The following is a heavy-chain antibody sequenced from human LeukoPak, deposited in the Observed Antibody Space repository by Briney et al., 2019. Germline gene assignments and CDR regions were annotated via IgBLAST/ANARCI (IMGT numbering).Heavy chain of an antibody. J-gene: IGHJ4*02. CDR1: GYTFTGYY. CDR2: INGNNGGI. D-gene: IGHD3-3*02. Sequence: GASVKVSCKASGYTFTGYYLHWVRQAPGQGLEGMGWINGNNGGINYAQRFRDRVTMTRDRSMSTDYMEFSRLRSDDTAVYYLARSGIGVNGVDYWGQGTLVTVSS. V-gene: IGHV1-2*02. CDR3: ARSGIGVNGVDY.